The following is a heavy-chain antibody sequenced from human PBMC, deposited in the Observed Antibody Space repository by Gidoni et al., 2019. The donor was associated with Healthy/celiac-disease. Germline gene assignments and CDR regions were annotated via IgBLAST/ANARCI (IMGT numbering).Heavy chain of an antibody. V-gene: IGHV3-21*01. Sequence: EVQLVESGGGLVKPGGSLRLSCAASGFTFSSYSMNWVRQAPGKGLEWVSSISSSSSYIYYADSVKGRFTISRDNAKNSLYLQMNSLRAEDTAVYYCARFLVLREGDYYYGMDVWGQGTTVTVSS. CDR2: ISSSSSYI. D-gene: IGHD2-8*01. CDR1: GFTFSSYS. J-gene: IGHJ6*02. CDR3: ARFLVLREGDYYYGMDV.